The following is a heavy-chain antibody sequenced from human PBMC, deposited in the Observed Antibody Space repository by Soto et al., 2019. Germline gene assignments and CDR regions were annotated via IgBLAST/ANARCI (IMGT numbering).Heavy chain of an antibody. CDR2: ITADGGT. J-gene: IGHJ3*02. Sequence: EVQVLESGGGLVQPGGSLRLSCEGSEFTVSGHAMTWIRQAPGKGPEWVSTITADGGTDYADSVKGRFAMSRDTSENTLYLQINRLGAEDTAAYYCAPHVSCSGGSCQYDAFAIRGQGTMVTVSS. D-gene: IGHD2-15*01. CDR3: APHVSCSGGSCQYDAFAI. V-gene: IGHV3-23*01. CDR1: EFTVSGHA.